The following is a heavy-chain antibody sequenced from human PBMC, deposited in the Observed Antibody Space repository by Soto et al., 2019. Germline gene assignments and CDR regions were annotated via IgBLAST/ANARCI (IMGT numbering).Heavy chain of an antibody. CDR3: ARVGKAGSNDAFDI. V-gene: IGHV4-39*07. Sequence: SQTLSLTCSVSGGSIKNTNYHWDWIRQPPGKGLEGIGTLYYRGATDYNPSPKSRVTLSIDTSKNQISLTLNSVTAADTAVYFCARVGKAGSNDAFDISAQRTMVTVSS. J-gene: IGHJ3*02. CDR1: GGSIKNTNYH. D-gene: IGHD6-13*01. CDR2: LYYRGAT.